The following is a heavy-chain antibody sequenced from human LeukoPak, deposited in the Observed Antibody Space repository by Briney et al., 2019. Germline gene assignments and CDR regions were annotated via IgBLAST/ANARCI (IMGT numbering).Heavy chain of an antibody. CDR2: IYYSGTT. CDR1: GGSISSGFYY. Sequence: PSETLSLTCTVSGGSISSGFYYWGWIRQPPGTGLEWIGSIYYSGTTYYNPSLKSRVTISVDTSKNQFSLKLSSVTAADTAAYYCARVWWGNGSGSYYNLSEYYYYYYMDVWGKGTTVTISS. V-gene: IGHV4-39*07. CDR3: ARVWWGNGSGSYYNLSEYYYYYYMDV. D-gene: IGHD3-10*01. J-gene: IGHJ6*03.